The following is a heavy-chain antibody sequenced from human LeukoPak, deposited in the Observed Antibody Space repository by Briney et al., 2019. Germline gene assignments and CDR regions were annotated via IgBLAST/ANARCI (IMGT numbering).Heavy chain of an antibody. CDR3: ARDAAVAGFDY. CDR2: IPYDGSNK. J-gene: IGHJ4*02. Sequence: AGGSLRLSCAASGFAFSRHGIHWVRQAPGKGLEWVAFIPYDGSNKFYADSVKGRFTISRDNSKNTLYLQMNSLRAEDTAVYYCARDAAVAGFDYWGQGTLVTVSS. D-gene: IGHD6-19*01. V-gene: IGHV3-30*02. CDR1: GFAFSRHG.